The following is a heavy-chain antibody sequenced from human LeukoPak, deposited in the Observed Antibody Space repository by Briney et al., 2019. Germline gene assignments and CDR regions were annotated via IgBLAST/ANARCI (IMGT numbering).Heavy chain of an antibody. CDR1: GSTFSSYG. D-gene: IGHD3-9*01. J-gene: IGHJ4*02. CDR2: IWYDGSNK. V-gene: IGHV3-33*01. CDR3: ARGGYYDILTGYLDY. Sequence: PGRSLRLSCAASGSTFSSYGMHWVRQAPGKGLEWVAVIWYDGSNKYYADSVKGRFTISRDNSKNTLYLQMNSLRAEDTAVYYCARGGYYDILTGYLDYWGQGTLVTVSS.